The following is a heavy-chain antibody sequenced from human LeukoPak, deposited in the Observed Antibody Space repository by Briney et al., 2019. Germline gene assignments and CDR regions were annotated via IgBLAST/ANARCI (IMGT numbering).Heavy chain of an antibody. CDR3: ARVYCSSTNCYWRKDWFDP. CDR2: INHSGST. Sequence: SETLSLTCAVYGGSFSGYYWSWIRQPPGKGLEWIGEINHSGSTNYNPSLKSRVTISVDTSKNQFSLKLSPVTAADTAVYYCARVYCSSTNCYWRKDWFDPWGQGTLVTVSS. V-gene: IGHV4-34*01. J-gene: IGHJ5*02. D-gene: IGHD2-2*01. CDR1: GGSFSGYY.